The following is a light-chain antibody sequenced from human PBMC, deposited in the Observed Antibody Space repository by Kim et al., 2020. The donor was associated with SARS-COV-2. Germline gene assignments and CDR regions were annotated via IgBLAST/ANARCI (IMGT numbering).Light chain of an antibody. CDR2: KLS. V-gene: IGKV1-5*03. J-gene: IGKJ1*01. CDR1: QTINNW. Sequence: IQLTQSPSTLSASVGDRVNITCRASQTINNWLAWYQQKPGKAPKLLIYKLSSLESGVPSRFSGSGSGTEFTLTISSLQPDDFATYYCQQYRTFGQGTKVDIK. CDR3: QQYRT.